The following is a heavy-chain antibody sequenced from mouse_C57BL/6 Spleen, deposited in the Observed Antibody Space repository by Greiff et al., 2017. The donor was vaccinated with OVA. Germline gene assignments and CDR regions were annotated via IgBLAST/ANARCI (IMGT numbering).Heavy chain of an antibody. Sequence: EVKLVESEGGLVQPGSSMKLSCTASGFTFSDYYMAWVRQVPEKGLEWVANINYDGSSTYYLDSLKSRFIISRDNAKNILYLQMSSLKSEDTATYYCARNYGIYWYFDVWGTGTTVTVSS. D-gene: IGHD2-1*01. V-gene: IGHV5-16*01. J-gene: IGHJ1*03. CDR1: GFTFSDYY. CDR2: INYDGSST. CDR3: ARNYGIYWYFDV.